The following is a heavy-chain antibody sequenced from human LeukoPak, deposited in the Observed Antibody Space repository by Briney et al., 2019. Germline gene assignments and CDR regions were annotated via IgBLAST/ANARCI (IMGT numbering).Heavy chain of an antibody. CDR1: GFTFSDYY. D-gene: IGHD6-13*01. J-gene: IGHJ4*02. V-gene: IGHV3-11*01. CDR3: ARRQQLDYYFDY. CDR2: ISSSGSTI. Sequence: GGSMRLSCAAYGFTFSDYYMSWIRQAPGKGLEWVSYISSSGSTIYYADSVKGRFTISRDNAKNSLYLQMNSLRAEDTAVYYCARRQQLDYYFDYWGQGTLVTVSS.